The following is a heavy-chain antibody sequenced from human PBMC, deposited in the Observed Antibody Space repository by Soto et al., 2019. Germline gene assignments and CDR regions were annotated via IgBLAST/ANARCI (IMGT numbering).Heavy chain of an antibody. CDR1: GGTFSSYA. CDR2: IIRIFGTA. J-gene: IGHJ5*02. Sequence: SVKVSCKASGGTFSSYAISWVRQAPGQGLEWMGGIIRIFGTANYAQKFQGRVTITADESTSTAYMELRSLRSEDTAVYYCARGGGRYTSWFDPWGQGTLVTVSS. CDR3: ARGGGRYTSWFDP. D-gene: IGHD2-2*02. V-gene: IGHV1-69*13.